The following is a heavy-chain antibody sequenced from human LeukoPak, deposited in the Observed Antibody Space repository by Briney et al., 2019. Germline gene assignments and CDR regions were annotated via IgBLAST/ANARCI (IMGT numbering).Heavy chain of an antibody. D-gene: IGHD3-10*01. Sequence: PGGSLRLSCAASGFTFSTYVMSWVRQAPGKGLEWVSVIYSGGSTYYADSVKGRFTISRDNSKNTLYLQMNSLRAEDTAVYYCARLLLWFGESLDYWGQGTLVTVSS. J-gene: IGHJ4*02. V-gene: IGHV3-66*01. CDR2: IYSGGST. CDR3: ARLLLWFGESLDY. CDR1: GFTFSTYV.